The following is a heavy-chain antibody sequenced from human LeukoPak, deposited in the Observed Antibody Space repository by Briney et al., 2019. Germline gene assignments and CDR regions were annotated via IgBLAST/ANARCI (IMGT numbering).Heavy chain of an antibody. J-gene: IGHJ4*02. CDR2: ISWNSGSL. CDR1: GFTFDDYA. D-gene: IGHD6-19*01. V-gene: IGHV3-9*01. Sequence: GGSLRLSCAASGFTFDDYAMPWVRQAPGKGLEWVSGISWNSGSLGYADSVKGRFTISRDNAKNSLYLQMNSLRAEDTALYYCAKDMAGTAQGLFDYWGQGTLVTVSS. CDR3: AKDMAGTAQGLFDY.